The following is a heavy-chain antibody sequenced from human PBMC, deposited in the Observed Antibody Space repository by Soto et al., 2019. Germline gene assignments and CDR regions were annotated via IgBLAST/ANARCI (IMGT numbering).Heavy chain of an antibody. V-gene: IGHV3-23*01. CDR3: ARVRDDYGDYWGEYYFDY. CDR2: IRNSGGST. Sequence: PGGSLRLSCAASGFTFSRYDMSWVRQAPGQGLEWVSAIRNSGGSTFYADSVKGRFTISRDNSKNKLYLQMNSLRAEDTAVYYCARVRDDYGDYWGEYYFDYWGQGTLVTVSS. CDR1: GFTFSRYD. J-gene: IGHJ4*02. D-gene: IGHD4-17*01.